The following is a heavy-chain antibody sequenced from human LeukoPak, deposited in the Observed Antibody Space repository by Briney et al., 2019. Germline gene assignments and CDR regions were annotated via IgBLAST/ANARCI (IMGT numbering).Heavy chain of an antibody. CDR2: IIPIFGTA. CDR1: AYTFTSND. CDR3: ATCGSTSCYFDY. Sequence: SVKVSYKASAYTFTSNDINWVRQAPGQGLEWMGGIIPIFGTANYAQKFQGRVTMTEDTSTDTAYMELSSLRSEDTAVYYCATCGSTSCYFDYWGQGTLVTVSS. D-gene: IGHD2-2*01. J-gene: IGHJ4*02. V-gene: IGHV1-69*06.